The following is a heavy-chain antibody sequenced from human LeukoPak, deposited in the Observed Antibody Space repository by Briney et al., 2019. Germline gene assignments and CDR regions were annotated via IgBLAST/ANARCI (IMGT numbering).Heavy chain of an antibody. CDR3: ASASSHRIAAGGDY. CDR1: GFTFSNYW. Sequence: PGGSLRLSCAASGFTFSNYWMHWVRQAPGKGLVWVSRINSDGSSRNYADSAKGRFTISRDNAKNTLFLQMNSLRAEDTAVYYCASASSHRIAAGGDYWGQGILVAVSS. J-gene: IGHJ4*02. CDR2: INSDGSSR. D-gene: IGHD6-13*01. V-gene: IGHV3-74*01.